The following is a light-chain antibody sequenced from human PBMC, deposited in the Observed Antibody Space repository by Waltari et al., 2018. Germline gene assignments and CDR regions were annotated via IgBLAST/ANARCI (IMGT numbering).Light chain of an antibody. CDR1: QSVSSN. J-gene: IGKJ2*01. CDR2: GAS. Sequence: ETLMTQSPATLSVSPGERATLFCGASQSVSSNLAWSQQKPVQAPRLLIYGASTRATGIPARFSGSGSGTDFTLTISSLQSEDFVVYYCQQYENWPYTFGQGTKLEIK. V-gene: IGKV3-15*01. CDR3: QQYENWPYT.